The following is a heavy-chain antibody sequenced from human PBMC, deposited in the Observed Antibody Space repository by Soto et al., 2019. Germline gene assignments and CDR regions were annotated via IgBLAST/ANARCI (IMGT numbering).Heavy chain of an antibody. CDR3: ARDAFCGSGTCRVGHCFGP. Sequence: PSETLSLTCAVSGGPFSGVYWSWIRQPPGKGLEWIGGVNHRGSANYNPSLESRVTMSVDTSKNQFSLKLTSVTAADSAVYYCARDAFCGSGTCRVGHCFGPWGQGTLVSVSA. CDR2: VNHRGSA. D-gene: IGHD2-21*01. CDR1: GGPFSGVY. V-gene: IGHV4-34*01. J-gene: IGHJ5*02.